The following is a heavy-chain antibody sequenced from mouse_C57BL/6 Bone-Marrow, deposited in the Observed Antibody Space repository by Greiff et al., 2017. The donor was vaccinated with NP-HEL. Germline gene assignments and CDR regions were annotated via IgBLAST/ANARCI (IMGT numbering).Heavy chain of an antibody. Sequence: QVQLKQPGAVLVKPGASVKLSCKASGYTFTGYWMNWVKQRPGKGLEWIGMIHPYSGGTNYNQKFKSKATLTVYKSSSTAYMQLSSLTSADSAVYYCAVLAGRWLAVWGKGTLVTVSA. CDR1: GYTFTGYW. J-gene: IGHJ3*01. CDR2: IHPYSGGT. CDR3: AVLAGRWLAV. D-gene: IGHD4-1*01. V-gene: IGHV1-64*01.